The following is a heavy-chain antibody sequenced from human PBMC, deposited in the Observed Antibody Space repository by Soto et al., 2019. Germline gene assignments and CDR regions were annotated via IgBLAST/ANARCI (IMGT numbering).Heavy chain of an antibody. V-gene: IGHV3-21*04. CDR3: AKDQLTAGGDYYYYYGMDV. J-gene: IGHJ6*02. CDR2: INPPGDDI. CDR1: GFTFGAYS. D-gene: IGHD6-13*01. Sequence: EVQLVESGGGLVNPGESLRLSCAVSGFTFGAYSLSWVRQAPGKGLEWVSSINPPGDDIHYGDSLEGRFTISRDNAKSTLYLQMNSLRVEDTALYYCAKDQLTAGGDYYYYYGMDVWGRGTAVTVSS.